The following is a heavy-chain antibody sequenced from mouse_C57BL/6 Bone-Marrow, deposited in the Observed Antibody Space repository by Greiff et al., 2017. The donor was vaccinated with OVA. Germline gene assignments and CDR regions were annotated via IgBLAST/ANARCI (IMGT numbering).Heavy chain of an antibody. CDR3: ASSDGYYLDY. CDR2: ISSGGSYT. Sequence: EVKLVESGGDLVKPGGSLKLSCAASGFTFSSYGMSWVRQTPDKRLEWVATISSGGSYTYYPDRVKGRFTISRDNAKNTLYLQMSSLKSEDTAMYYCASSDGYYLDYWGQGTTLTVSS. J-gene: IGHJ2*01. V-gene: IGHV5-6*02. CDR1: GFTFSSYG. D-gene: IGHD2-3*01.